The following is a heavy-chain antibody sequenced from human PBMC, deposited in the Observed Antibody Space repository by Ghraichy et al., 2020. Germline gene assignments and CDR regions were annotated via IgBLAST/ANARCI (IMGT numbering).Heavy chain of an antibody. V-gene: IGHV3-7*03. CDR1: GFTFSSDW. D-gene: IGHD3-22*01. CDR3: ARAMIVVANVQDAFDI. J-gene: IGHJ3*02. CDR2: IKQDGSEK. Sequence: GGSLRLSCAASGFTFSSDWMSWVRQAPGKGLEWVANIKQDGSEKYYVDSVKGRFTISRDNAKNSLYLQMNSLRAEDTAVYYCARAMIVVANVQDAFDIWGQGTMVTVSS.